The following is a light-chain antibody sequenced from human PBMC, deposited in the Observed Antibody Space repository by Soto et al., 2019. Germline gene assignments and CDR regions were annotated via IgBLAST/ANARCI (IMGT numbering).Light chain of an antibody. CDR1: PMVAHF. Sequence: EIVLTQSPAALSLSTGERATLFCRASPMVAHFVAWYQQKPGQAPRLLIYGAFTRATGIPARFSGSGSGTDFTLTISSLEPEDSAVYYCQQRNIWPPVTFGHGTRLEIK. CDR2: GAF. J-gene: IGKJ5*01. CDR3: QQRNIWPPVT. V-gene: IGKV3-11*01.